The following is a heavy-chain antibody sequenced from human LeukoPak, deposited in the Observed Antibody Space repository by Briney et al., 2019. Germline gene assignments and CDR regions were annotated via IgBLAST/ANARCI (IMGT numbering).Heavy chain of an antibody. J-gene: IGHJ3*02. V-gene: IGHV3-9*01. D-gene: IGHD4-11*01. CDR2: ISWGSGSI. Sequence: GGSLRLSCAASGFTFDNYAMHWVRQAPGKGLEWVSGISWGSGSIGYADSVKGRFTISRDNAKNSLYLQMNSLRAEDTALYYCAKDPESDHNNYGITFDIWGQGTMVTVSS. CDR3: AKDPESDHNNYGITFDI. CDR1: GFTFDNYA.